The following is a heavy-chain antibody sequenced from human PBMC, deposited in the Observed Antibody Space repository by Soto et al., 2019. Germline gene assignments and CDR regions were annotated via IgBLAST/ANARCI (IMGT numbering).Heavy chain of an antibody. CDR3: VRNGDSSDYRGWFDP. CDR2: ISYDGSNK. V-gene: IGHV3-30*14. Sequence: TGGSLRLSCAASGFTFSSYAMHWVRQAPGKGLEWVAVISYDGSNKYYADSVKGRFTISRDNSKNTLYLQMNSLRAEDTAVYYCVRNGDSSDYRGWFDPWGQGTLVTVSS. D-gene: IGHD3-22*01. CDR1: GFTFSSYA. J-gene: IGHJ5*02.